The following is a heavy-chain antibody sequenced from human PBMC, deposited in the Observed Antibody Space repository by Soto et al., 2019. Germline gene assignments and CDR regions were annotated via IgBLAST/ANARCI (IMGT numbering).Heavy chain of an antibody. V-gene: IGHV1-8*01. CDR2: MNPNSGNT. J-gene: IGHJ4*02. Sequence: QVQLVQSGAEVKKPGASVKVSCKASGYTFTSYDINWVRQATGQGLEWMGWMNPNSGNTVYAQNFQGRVTMTRNTPGRTAYMELSSLRSEDTALYYCAGGQERRGFDYWGQGTLVTVSS. CDR1: GYTFTSYD. CDR3: AGGQERRGFDY.